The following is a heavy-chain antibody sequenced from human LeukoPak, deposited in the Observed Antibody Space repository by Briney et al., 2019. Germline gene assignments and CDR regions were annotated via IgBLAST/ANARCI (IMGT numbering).Heavy chain of an antibody. CDR2: STSNGGSA. CDR1: GFTFSIYA. CDR3: AREYCDSTTCYKTIDY. Sequence: PGGSLRLSCAASGFTFSIYAMHWVRQAPGKGLEYVSASTSNGGSAYYANSVKGRFTISRDNSKNTLYLQMGSLRAEDMAAYYCAREYCDSTTCYKTIDYWGQGTLVTVSS. J-gene: IGHJ4*02. D-gene: IGHD2-2*02. V-gene: IGHV3-64*01.